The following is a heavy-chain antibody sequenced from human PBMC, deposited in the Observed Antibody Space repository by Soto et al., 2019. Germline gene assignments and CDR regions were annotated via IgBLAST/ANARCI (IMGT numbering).Heavy chain of an antibody. CDR2: ISAYNGNT. CDR1: GYTFTSYG. V-gene: IGHV1-18*01. J-gene: IGHJ6*02. Sequence: GASVKVSCKASGYTFTSYGISWVRQAPGQGLEWMGWISAYNGNTNYAQKLQGRVTMTTDTSTSTAYMELRSLRSDATAEYYCARDSGEDDIVGGGYCSYGMDVWGQGTTVTVSS. CDR3: ARDSGEDDIVGGGYCSYGMDV. D-gene: IGHD3-22*01.